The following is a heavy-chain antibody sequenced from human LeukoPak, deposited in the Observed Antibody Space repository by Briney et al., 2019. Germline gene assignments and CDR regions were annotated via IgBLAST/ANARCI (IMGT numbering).Heavy chain of an antibody. V-gene: IGHV3-23*01. CDR1: GFTFSNHA. CDR3: ARRGESTTYGDYRFDY. Sequence: GGSLRLSCAASGFTFSNHAMSWVRQAPGRGLEWVSAISGSSGLTYYADSVKGRFTISRDNSKSTLFLQMNSLRAEDTAVYYCARRGESTTYGDYRFDYWGQGTLVTVSS. D-gene: IGHD4-17*01. J-gene: IGHJ4*02. CDR2: ISGSSGLT.